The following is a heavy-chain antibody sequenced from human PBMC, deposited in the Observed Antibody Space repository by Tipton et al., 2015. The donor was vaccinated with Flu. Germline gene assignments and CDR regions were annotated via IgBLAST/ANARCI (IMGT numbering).Heavy chain of an antibody. Sequence: SLRLSCAASGFMFSGYGMHWVRQAPGKGLEWVAFIRHDESDKYYADSVQGRFTISRDNSKNALYLAINSLRTEDTAVYYCAKDGWDTSGWYPFDYWGQGTLVTVSS. CDR1: GFMFSGYG. J-gene: IGHJ4*02. V-gene: IGHV3-30*02. CDR3: AKDGWDTSGWYPFDY. D-gene: IGHD6-19*01. CDR2: IRHDESDK.